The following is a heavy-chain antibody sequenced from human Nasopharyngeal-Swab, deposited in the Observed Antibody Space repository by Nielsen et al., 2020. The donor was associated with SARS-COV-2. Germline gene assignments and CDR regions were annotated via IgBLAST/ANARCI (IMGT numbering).Heavy chain of an antibody. Sequence: ASVKVSGKASGYTFTRYDINGGRQASGQGLELMGWMNPNSSNTGYAQKFQGRVTMTRNTSISTAYMELSSLRSEDTAVYYCARVLGSGSYYIDYWGQGTLVTVSS. CDR2: MNPNSSNT. CDR3: ARVLGSGSYYIDY. V-gene: IGHV1-8*01. J-gene: IGHJ4*02. CDR1: GYTFTRYD. D-gene: IGHD3-10*01.